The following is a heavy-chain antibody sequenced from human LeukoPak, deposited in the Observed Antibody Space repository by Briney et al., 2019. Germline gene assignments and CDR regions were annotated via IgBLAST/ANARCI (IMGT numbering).Heavy chain of an antibody. J-gene: IGHJ4*02. D-gene: IGHD3-3*01. Sequence: SETLSLTCAVSGYSISSGYYWGWIRQPPGKGLEWIGSIYHSGSTYYNPSLKSRVTISVDTSKNQFSLKLSSVTAADTAVYYCARQGVVSTIFDYWGQGTLVTVSS. V-gene: IGHV4-38-2*01. CDR2: IYHSGST. CDR1: GYSISSGYY. CDR3: ARQGVVSTIFDY.